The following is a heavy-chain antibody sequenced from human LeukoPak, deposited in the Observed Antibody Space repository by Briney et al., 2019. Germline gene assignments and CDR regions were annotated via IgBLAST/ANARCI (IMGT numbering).Heavy chain of an antibody. D-gene: IGHD5-12*01. CDR2: ISYDGSNK. V-gene: IGHV3-30-3*01. CDR1: GFTFSSYA. J-gene: IGHJ3*02. CDR3: AKDVSGYGNAFDS. Sequence: GGSLRLSCAASGFTFSSYAMHWVRQAPGKGLEWVAVISYDGSNKYYADSVKGRFTISRDNSKNTLYLQMNSLRAEDSAVYYCAKDVSGYGNAFDSWGQGTMVTVSS.